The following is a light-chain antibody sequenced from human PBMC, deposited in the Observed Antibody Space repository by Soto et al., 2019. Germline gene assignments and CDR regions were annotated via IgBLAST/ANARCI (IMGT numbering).Light chain of an antibody. CDR1: SSNIGANYA. J-gene: IGLJ3*02. CDR3: QSYDNSLSGWV. Sequence: QSVLTQPPSVSGAPGQRVTISCTGNSSNIGANYAVHWYQQFPGTDPKLLIYVNSNRPSGVPDRFSASKSGTSASLAITGRQSEDEDEYYCQSYDNSLSGWVFGGGTKLTVL. V-gene: IGLV1-40*01. CDR2: VNS.